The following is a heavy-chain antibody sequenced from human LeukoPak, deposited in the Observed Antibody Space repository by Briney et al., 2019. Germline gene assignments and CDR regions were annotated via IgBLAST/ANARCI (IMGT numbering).Heavy chain of an antibody. J-gene: IGHJ4*02. CDR3: AKAYGGYLDYYFDY. CDR1: GFTFDDYA. D-gene: IGHD5-12*01. CDR2: ISWNSGSI. Sequence: GGSLRLSCAASGFTFDDYAMHWVRQAPGKGLEWVSGISWNSGSIGYADSVKGRFTISRDNAKNSLYLQMNSLRAEDTALYYCAKAYGGYLDYYFDYWGQGTLVTVSS. V-gene: IGHV3-9*01.